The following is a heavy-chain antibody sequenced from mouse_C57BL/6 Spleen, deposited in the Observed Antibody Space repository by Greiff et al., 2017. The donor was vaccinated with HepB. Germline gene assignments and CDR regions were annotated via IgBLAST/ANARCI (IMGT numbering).Heavy chain of an antibody. CDR2: IDPSDSYT. V-gene: IGHV1-59*01. D-gene: IGHD2-1*01. CDR3: AGYYGNYLAWFAY. CDR1: GYTFTSYW. Sequence: VQLQQPGAELVRPGTSVKLSCKASGYTFTSYWMHWVKQRPGQGLEWIGVIDPSDSYTNYNQKFKGKATLTVDTSSSTAYMQLSSLTSEDSAVYYCAGYYGNYLAWFAYWGQGTLVTVSA. J-gene: IGHJ3*01.